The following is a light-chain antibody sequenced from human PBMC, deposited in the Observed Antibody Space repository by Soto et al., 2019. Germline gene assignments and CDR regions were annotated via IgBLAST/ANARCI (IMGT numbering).Light chain of an antibody. Sequence: EIVMTQSPATLSVSPGERATLSCRANQSISSSYLAWYHHKPGQAPRLLIYDASSRATGIPDRFSGSGSGTDFTLTISSLEPEDFAVYYCQQYGRSPRLTFGGGTKVEIK. CDR2: DAS. V-gene: IGKV3-20*01. CDR1: QSISSSY. CDR3: QQYGRSPRLT. J-gene: IGKJ4*01.